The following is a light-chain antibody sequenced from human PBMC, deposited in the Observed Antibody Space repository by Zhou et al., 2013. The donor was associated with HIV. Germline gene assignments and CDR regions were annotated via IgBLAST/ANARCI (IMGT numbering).Light chain of an antibody. CDR2: GAS. CDR3: QQYGSSPRT. J-gene: IGKJ1*01. V-gene: IGKV3-20*01. CDR1: QSVDTY. Sequence: EVLMTQSPVTLSVSPGARATLSCRASQSVDTYLAWYQQRPGQPPRLLIYGASSRATGIPDRFSGSGSGTDFTLTISRLEPEDFAVYYCQQYGSSPRTFGQGTKVEIK.